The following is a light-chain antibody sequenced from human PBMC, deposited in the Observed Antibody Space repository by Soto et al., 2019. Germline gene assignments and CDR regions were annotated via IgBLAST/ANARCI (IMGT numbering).Light chain of an antibody. CDR2: EVS. J-gene: IGLJ3*02. CDR1: SSDVGGYKY. V-gene: IGLV2-14*01. CDR3: SSYTTSNIL. Sequence: QSALTQPASVSGSPGQSITISCTGTSSDVGGYKYVSWYQQHPGKAPKLMIYEVSHRPSGVSNRFSGSKSANAASLTISGLQAEDEADYYCSSYTTSNILFGGGTKLTVL.